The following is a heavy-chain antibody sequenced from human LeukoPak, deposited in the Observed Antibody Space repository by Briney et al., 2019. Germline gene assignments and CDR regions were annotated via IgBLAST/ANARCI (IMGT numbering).Heavy chain of an antibody. V-gene: IGHV1-46*01. Sequence: ASVEVSCKASGYTFTSYYMHWVRQAPGQGPEWMGIINPSGGSTSYAQKFQGRVTMTRDTSTSTVYMELSSLRSEDTAVYYCARNRITMVRGVINWFDPWGQGTLVTVSS. D-gene: IGHD3-10*01. CDR2: INPSGGST. CDR1: GYTFTSYY. J-gene: IGHJ5*02. CDR3: ARNRITMVRGVINWFDP.